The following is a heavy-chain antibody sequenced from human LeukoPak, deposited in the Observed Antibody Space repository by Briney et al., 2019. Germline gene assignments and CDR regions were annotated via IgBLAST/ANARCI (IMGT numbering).Heavy chain of an antibody. CDR3: VKGVQGIRGSNSWEYFQH. J-gene: IGHJ1*01. CDR1: GFSFSSSA. V-gene: IGHV3-64D*06. D-gene: IGHD3-10*01. CDR2: ISIDGAGT. Sequence: PGGSLRLSCSASGFSFSSSAMHWVRQAPGKGLEYVSAISIDGAGTYYADSVKDRVTISRDNSKNTLYLQVSSLTPEDTAVYYCVKGVQGIRGSNSWEYFQHWGQGTLVTVSS.